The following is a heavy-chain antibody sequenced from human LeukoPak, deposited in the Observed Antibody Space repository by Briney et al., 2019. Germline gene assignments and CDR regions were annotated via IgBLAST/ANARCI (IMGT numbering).Heavy chain of an antibody. Sequence: PSETLSLTCTVSGGSISSGGYYWSWIRQHPGKGLEWIGYIYYSGSTYHNPSLKSRVTISVDMSKNQFSLKVSSVTAADTAVYYCARGGSSWSYAMDVWGQGTTVTVSS. J-gene: IGHJ6*02. CDR2: IYYSGST. V-gene: IGHV4-61*08. D-gene: IGHD6-13*01. CDR1: GGSISSGGYY. CDR3: ARGGSSWSYAMDV.